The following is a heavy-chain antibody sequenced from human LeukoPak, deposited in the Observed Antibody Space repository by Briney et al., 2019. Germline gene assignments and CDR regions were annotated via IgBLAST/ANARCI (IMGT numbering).Heavy chain of an antibody. D-gene: IGHD2/OR15-2a*01. J-gene: IGHJ5*02. CDR2: IYYSGST. V-gene: IGHV4-59*01. CDR3: ARDFYASGFYFWFDP. Sequence: SETLSLTCTVSGGSISNYYWSWIRQPPGKGLEWIGYIYYSGSTKYNPSLKSRVTISVDTSKNQFSLKLNSVTAADTAVYYCARDFYASGFYFWFDPWGQGILVTVSS. CDR1: GGSISNYY.